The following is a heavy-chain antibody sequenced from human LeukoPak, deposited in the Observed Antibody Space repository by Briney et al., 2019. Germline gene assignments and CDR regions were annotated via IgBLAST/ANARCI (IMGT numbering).Heavy chain of an antibody. Sequence: GESLQISCKGSGYSFTSYWIGWVRPMPGKGLEWMGIIYPGDSDTRYSPSFQGQVTISADKSISTAYLQWSSLKASDTAMYYCARQTVTNRGAFDIWGQGTMVTVSS. V-gene: IGHV5-51*01. CDR3: ARQTVTNRGAFDI. D-gene: IGHD4-17*01. J-gene: IGHJ3*02. CDR1: GYSFTSYW. CDR2: IYPGDSDT.